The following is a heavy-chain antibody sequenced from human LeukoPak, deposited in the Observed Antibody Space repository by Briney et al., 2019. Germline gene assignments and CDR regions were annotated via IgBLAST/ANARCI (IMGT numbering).Heavy chain of an antibody. CDR1: GGSISSYY. J-gene: IGHJ5*02. CDR2: IYYSGST. CDR3: AREIYDILDRWFDP. Sequence: SETLSLTCTVSGGSISSYYWGWIRQPPGKGLEWIGYIYYSGSTNYNPSLKSRVTISVDTSKNQFSLKLSSVTAADTAVYYCAREIYDILDRWFDPWGQGTLVTVSS. D-gene: IGHD3-9*01. V-gene: IGHV4-59*01.